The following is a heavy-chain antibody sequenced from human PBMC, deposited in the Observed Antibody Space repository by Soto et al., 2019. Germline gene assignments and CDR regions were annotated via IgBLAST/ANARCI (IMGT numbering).Heavy chain of an antibody. Sequence: QVQLVQSGAEVKKPGSSVKVSCKVSGGTFNYYAINWVRQAPGQGLEWMGGIVPISGTTNYAQKFQGRVTIXAHXSTRTACRELGSLRSEDTAVYYRASSGVVVNAFDIWGQGTLVTVSS. J-gene: IGHJ3*02. CDR3: ASSGVVVNAFDI. CDR1: GGTFNYYA. D-gene: IGHD2-21*01. CDR2: IVPISGTT. V-gene: IGHV1-69*12.